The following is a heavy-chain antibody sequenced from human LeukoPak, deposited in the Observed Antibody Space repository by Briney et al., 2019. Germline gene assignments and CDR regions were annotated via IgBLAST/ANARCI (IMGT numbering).Heavy chain of an antibody. CDR1: GFTFSRYW. J-gene: IGHJ4*02. Sequence: GGSLRLSCAASGFTFSRYWMSWVRQAPGKGLQWVANIKQDGSEKYYVDSVKGRFTISRDNAKNSLFLQMNSLRAEDTALYYCAKVFDTAMDYFDYWGQGTLVTVSS. CDR3: AKVFDTAMDYFDY. V-gene: IGHV3-7*05. CDR2: IKQDGSEK. D-gene: IGHD5-18*01.